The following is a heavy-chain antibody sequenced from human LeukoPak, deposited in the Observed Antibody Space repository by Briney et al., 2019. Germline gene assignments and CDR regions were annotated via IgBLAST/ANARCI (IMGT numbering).Heavy chain of an antibody. D-gene: IGHD5-18*01. Sequence: GRSLRLSCAASGFTFNSYGMHWVRQAPGKGLEWVAVISYDRPNKYYADSVKGRFTISRDDSKSTLYLQMNSLRPEDTAVYYCAKEKLPSGYSFLTDYWGQGTLVTVSS. CDR2: ISYDRPNK. CDR1: GFTFNSYG. V-gene: IGHV3-30*18. CDR3: AKEKLPSGYSFLTDY. J-gene: IGHJ4*02.